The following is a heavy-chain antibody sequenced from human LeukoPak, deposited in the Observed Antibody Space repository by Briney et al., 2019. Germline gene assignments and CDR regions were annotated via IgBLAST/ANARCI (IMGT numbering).Heavy chain of an antibody. D-gene: IGHD1-26*01. Sequence: GGSLRLSCAASGFTFSSYGVHWVRQAPVKGLEWVAFIRYDGSDKYFADIVKGRFTISRDNSKNTVYLQMNSLRVEDTAIYYCARDPLTGSYGVNWLDPWGQGTLVTVSS. V-gene: IGHV3-30*02. CDR2: IRYDGSDK. J-gene: IGHJ5*02. CDR1: GFTFSSYG. CDR3: ARDPLTGSYGVNWLDP.